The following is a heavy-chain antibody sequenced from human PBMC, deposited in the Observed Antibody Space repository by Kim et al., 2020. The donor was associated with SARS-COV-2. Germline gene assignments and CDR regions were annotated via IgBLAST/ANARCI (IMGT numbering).Heavy chain of an antibody. CDR1: GYSFTSYW. CDR3: ARQRGIYGMDV. D-gene: IGHD6-25*01. CDR2: IDPSDSYT. Sequence: GESLKISCKGSGYSFTSYWISWVRQMPGKGLEWMGRIDPSDSYTNYSPSFQGHVTIPADKSITTAYLQWSSLKASNTVMYYCARQRGIYGMDVWGQGATGTVSS. V-gene: IGHV5-10-1*01. J-gene: IGHJ6*02.